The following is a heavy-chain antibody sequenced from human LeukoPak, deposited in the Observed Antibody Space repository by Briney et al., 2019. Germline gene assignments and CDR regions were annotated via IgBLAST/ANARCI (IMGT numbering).Heavy chain of an antibody. V-gene: IGHV3-23*01. CDR2: IDVSGRMT. J-gene: IGHJ5*02. CDR1: GFTFNRHG. CDR3: AGDGKNYDKSLGPFDP. Sequence: PTGGSLRLSCAASGFTFNRHGMSWVRQAPGKGLEWVSGIDVSGRMTYYADSVKGRFTISRDNSKNMVYLQMNSLRAGDMAVYYCAGDGKNYDKSLGPFDPWGQGTLVTVSS. D-gene: IGHD3-9*01.